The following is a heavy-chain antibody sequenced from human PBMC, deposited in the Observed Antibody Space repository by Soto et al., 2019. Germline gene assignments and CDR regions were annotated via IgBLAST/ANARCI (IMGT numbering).Heavy chain of an antibody. CDR3: ARAPKVSGSAQTRPDF. J-gene: IGHJ4*02. D-gene: IGHD6-6*01. Sequence: SETLSLTXSLYSGSLSGYYWSWIRQPPGKGLEWIGEISPSGTTNYSPSLKSRVSISVDTSKNQFSLNLTSLTAADTAVYYCARAPKVSGSAQTRPDFWGQGSLVTVSS. CDR2: ISPSGTT. CDR1: SGSLSGYY. V-gene: IGHV4-34*01.